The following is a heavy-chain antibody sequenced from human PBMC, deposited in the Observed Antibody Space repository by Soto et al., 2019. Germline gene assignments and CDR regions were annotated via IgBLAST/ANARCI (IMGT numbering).Heavy chain of an antibody. V-gene: IGHV5-51*01. J-gene: IGHJ5*02. D-gene: IGHD6-19*01. CDR3: ARLGWEQWLLARPPPADKGWFDP. Sequence: GESLKISCKGSGYSFTSYWIGWVRQMPGKGLEWMGIIYPGDSDTRYSPSFQGQVTISADKSISTAYLQWSSLKASDTAMYYCARLGWEQWLLARPPPADKGWFDPWGQGTLVTVSS. CDR2: IYPGDSDT. CDR1: GYSFTSYW.